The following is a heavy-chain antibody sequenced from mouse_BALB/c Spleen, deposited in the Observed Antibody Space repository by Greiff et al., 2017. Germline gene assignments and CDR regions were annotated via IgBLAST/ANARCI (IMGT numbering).Heavy chain of an antibody. CDR2: INSNGGST. Sequence: EVKVEESGGGLVQPGGSLKLSCAASGFTFSSYGMSWVRQTPDKRLELVATINSNGGSTYYPDSVKGRFTISRDNAKNTLYLQMSSLKSEDTAMYYCARDRGYFDYWGQGTTLTVSS. V-gene: IGHV5-6-3*01. J-gene: IGHJ2*01. CDR1: GFTFSSYG. CDR3: ARDRGYFDY. D-gene: IGHD3-3*01.